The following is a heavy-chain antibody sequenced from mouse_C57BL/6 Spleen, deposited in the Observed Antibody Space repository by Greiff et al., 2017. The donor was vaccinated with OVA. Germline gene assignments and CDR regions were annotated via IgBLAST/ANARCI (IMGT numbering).Heavy chain of an antibody. CDR2: IYPGSGNT. CDR1: GYSFTSYY. V-gene: IGHV1-66*01. Sequence: QVQLQQSGPELVKPGASVKISCKASGYSFTSYYIHWVKQRPGQGLEWIGWIYPGSGNTKYNEKFKGKAKLTADTSSSTAYMQLSSLTSEDSAVYYCARWRDGGFAYWGQGTLVTVSA. CDR3: ARWRDGGFAY. J-gene: IGHJ3*01. D-gene: IGHD3-3*01.